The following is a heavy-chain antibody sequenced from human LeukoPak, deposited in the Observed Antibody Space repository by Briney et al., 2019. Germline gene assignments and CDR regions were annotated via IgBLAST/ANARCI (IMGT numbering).Heavy chain of an antibody. CDR2: IKSTTVDGTP. CDR1: GLTFSNAW. Sequence: PGGSLRLSCAVSGLTFSNAWMSWVRQAPGKGLEWVGRIKSTTVDGTPEYAAPVKRRFTISRDDSKNTVYLQMNSLKTEDTAVYYCTTGPGNSGYWGQGTLVTVSS. CDR3: TTGPGNSGY. J-gene: IGHJ4*02. V-gene: IGHV3-15*01. D-gene: IGHD4-23*01.